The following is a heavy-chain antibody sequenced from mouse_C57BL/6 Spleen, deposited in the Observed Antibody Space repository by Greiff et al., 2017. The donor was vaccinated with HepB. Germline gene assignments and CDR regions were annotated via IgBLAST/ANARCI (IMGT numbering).Heavy chain of an antibody. J-gene: IGHJ4*01. D-gene: IGHD2-5*01. Sequence: VQLQQPGAELVMPGASVKLSCKASGYTFTSYWMHWVKQRPGQGLEWIGEIDPSDSYTNYNQKFKGKSTLTVDKSSSTAYMQLSSLTSEDSAVYYCARRDYSNLYAMDYWGQGTSVTVSS. CDR3: ARRDYSNLYAMDY. CDR1: GYTFTSYW. V-gene: IGHV1-69*01. CDR2: IDPSDSYT.